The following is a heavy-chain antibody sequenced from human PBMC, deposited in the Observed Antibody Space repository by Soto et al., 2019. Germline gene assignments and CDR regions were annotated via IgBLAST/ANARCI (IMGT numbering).Heavy chain of an antibody. Sequence: SVKVSCKASGGTFSSYAISWVLQAPGQGLEWMGGIIPIFGTANYAQKFQGRVTITADESTSTAYMELSSLRSEDTAVYYCARLPDYYDSSGYHPGGYWGQGTLVTVSS. CDR2: IIPIFGTA. J-gene: IGHJ4*02. V-gene: IGHV1-69*13. CDR1: GGTFSSYA. D-gene: IGHD3-22*01. CDR3: ARLPDYYDSSGYHPGGY.